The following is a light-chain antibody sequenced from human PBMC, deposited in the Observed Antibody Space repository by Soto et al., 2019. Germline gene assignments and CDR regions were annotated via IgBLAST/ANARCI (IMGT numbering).Light chain of an antibody. CDR1: QSVGNY. CDR2: DVS. V-gene: IGKV3-11*01. J-gene: IGKJ4*01. CDR3: QHRVHGAT. Sequence: EIVLTQSPATLSLSLGERATLSCRARQSVGNYLGWYQQRPGQAPRLLMSDVSRRATGIPARFSGSGSGTDFTLTSSSLEPEDVAVYYCQHRVHGATFGGGTKVEIK.